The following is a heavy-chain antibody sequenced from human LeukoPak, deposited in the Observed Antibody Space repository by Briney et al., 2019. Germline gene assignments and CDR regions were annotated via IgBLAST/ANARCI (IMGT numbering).Heavy chain of an antibody. CDR2: INPNSGGT. D-gene: IGHD3-22*01. CDR1: GYTFTGYY. V-gene: IGHV1-2*02. Sequence: ASVKVSCKASGYTFTGYYMHWVRQAPGQGLEWMGWINPNSGGTNYAQKFQGRVTMTRDTSISTAYMELSSLRPEDTAVYYCATSLYYYDSSGFPKNWFDPWGQGTLVTVSS. CDR3: ATSLYYYDSSGFPKNWFDP. J-gene: IGHJ5*02.